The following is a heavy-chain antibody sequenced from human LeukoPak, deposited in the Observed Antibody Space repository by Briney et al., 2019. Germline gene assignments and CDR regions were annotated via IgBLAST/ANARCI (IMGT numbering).Heavy chain of an antibody. V-gene: IGHV1-69*05. J-gene: IGHJ4*02. CDR3: AREGDGYINGNFDH. Sequence: SVKVSCKASGGTFSSYAISWVRQAPGQGLEWMGGIIPIFGTANYAQKFQGRVTITTDESTSTAYMELSSLRSEDTAVYYCAREGDGYINGNFDHWGQGTLVTVSS. CDR2: IIPIFGTA. D-gene: IGHD5-24*01. CDR1: GGTFSSYA.